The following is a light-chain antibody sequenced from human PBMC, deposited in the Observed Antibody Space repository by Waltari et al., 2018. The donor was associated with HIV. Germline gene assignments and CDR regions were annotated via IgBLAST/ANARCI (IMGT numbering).Light chain of an antibody. CDR3: VVWDDSLNGPV. CDR2: TNN. J-gene: IGLJ2*01. Sequence: QSVLTQPPPASGTPGQRVTIPCSGSSSNIEVNSVNWYQQLPGTAPKLLIYTNNQRPSRVPNRFSGSKSGTSASLAISGLQSEDEADYYCVVWDDSLNGPVFGGGTKLTVL. V-gene: IGLV1-44*01. CDR1: SSNIEVNS.